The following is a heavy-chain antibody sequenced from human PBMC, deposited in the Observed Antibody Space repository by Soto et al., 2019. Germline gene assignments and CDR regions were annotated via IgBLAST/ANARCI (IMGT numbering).Heavy chain of an antibody. Sequence: PSETLSLTCAVYGGSISSSNWCSWVRQPPGKGLEWIGEIYHSGSTNYNPSLKSRVTISVDKSKNQFSLKLSSVTAADTAVYYGAGIAAAGTRFDYWGQGTLVTVS. CDR3: AGIAAAGTRFDY. CDR1: GGSISSSNW. V-gene: IGHV4-4*02. CDR2: IYHSGST. D-gene: IGHD6-13*01. J-gene: IGHJ4*02.